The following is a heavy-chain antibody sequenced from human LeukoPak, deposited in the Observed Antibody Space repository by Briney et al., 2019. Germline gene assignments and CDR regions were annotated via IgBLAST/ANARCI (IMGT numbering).Heavy chain of an antibody. CDR1: GYSFTSYW. D-gene: IGHD3-22*01. V-gene: IGHV5-51*01. CDR2: IYPGDSDT. CDR3: ARHSNPNYYDSSGYYNFDY. Sequence: GESLKISCKGSGYSFTSYWIGWVRQMPGKGLEWMGVIYPGDSDTRYSPSFQGQVTISADKSISTAYPQWSSLKASDTAMYYCARHSNPNYYDSSGYYNFDYWGQGTLVTVSS. J-gene: IGHJ4*02.